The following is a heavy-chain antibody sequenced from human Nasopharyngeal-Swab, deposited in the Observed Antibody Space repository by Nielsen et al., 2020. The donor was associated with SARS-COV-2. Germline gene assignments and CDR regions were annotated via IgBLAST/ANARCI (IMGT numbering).Heavy chain of an antibody. Sequence: GGSLRLSCAASGFTFRSYAMGWVRQAPGKGLEWVSGISGGGGSTYYADSVKGRFTTSRDNYNSKNTVDLQMNSLRAEDTAVYYCARFPRYDLYSFQSEYFQNWGQGTPVTVSS. CDR3: ARFPRYDLYSFQSEYFQN. J-gene: IGHJ1*01. V-gene: IGHV3-23*01. CDR1: GFTFRSYA. D-gene: IGHD3-3*01. CDR2: ISGGGGST.